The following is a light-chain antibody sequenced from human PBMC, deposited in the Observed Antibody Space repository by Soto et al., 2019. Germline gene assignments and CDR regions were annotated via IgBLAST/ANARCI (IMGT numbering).Light chain of an antibody. Sequence: SYELTQPPSVSVSPGQTATITCSGDKLGDKYVCWYQQKPGQSPLLVIYQDRKRPSGIPERFSGSNSGNTATLTISGTQAMDEADDYCQAWDNSPHVVFGGGTKVTVL. CDR3: QAWDNSPHVV. V-gene: IGLV3-1*01. J-gene: IGLJ2*01. CDR2: QDR. CDR1: KLGDKY.